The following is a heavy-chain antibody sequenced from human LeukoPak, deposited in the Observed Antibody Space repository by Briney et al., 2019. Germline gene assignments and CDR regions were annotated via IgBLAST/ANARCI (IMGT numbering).Heavy chain of an antibody. CDR2: IHYSGST. J-gene: IGHJ5*02. D-gene: IGHD3-16*01. V-gene: IGHV4-59*08. CDR1: GGXISSYY. Sequence: SETLSLTCSVSGGXISSYYCSWIRQPPGKGLEWIGYIHYSGSTNYNPSLKSRVSISVDKSRNQFSLHLSSVTAADTAVYYCARHEGGFDPWGQGTLVTVSA. CDR3: ARHEGGFDP.